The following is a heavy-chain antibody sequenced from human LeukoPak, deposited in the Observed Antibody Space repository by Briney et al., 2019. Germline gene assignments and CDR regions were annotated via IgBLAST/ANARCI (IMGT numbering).Heavy chain of an antibody. CDR1: GYTFTGYY. J-gene: IGHJ4*02. CDR3: ARDFGYDSSGYYMYYFDY. CDR2: INPNSGGT. V-gene: IGHV1-2*06. Sequence: ASVKVSCKASGYTFTGYYMHWVRQAPGQGLEWMGRINPNSGGTNYAQKFQGRVTMTRDTSISTAYMELGRLRSDDTAVYYCARDFGYDSSGYYMYYFDYWGQGTLVTVSS. D-gene: IGHD3-22*01.